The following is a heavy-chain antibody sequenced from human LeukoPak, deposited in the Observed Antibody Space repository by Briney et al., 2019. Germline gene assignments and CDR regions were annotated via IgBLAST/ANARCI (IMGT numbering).Heavy chain of an antibody. CDR3: ARSHIVVVPAAISYYYYYGMDV. D-gene: IGHD2-2*01. CDR2: IIPIFGIA. V-gene: IGHV1-69*13. J-gene: IGHJ6*04. Sequence: SVKVSCKASGGTFSSYAISWVRQAPGQGLEWMGGIIPIFGIANYAQKFQGRVTITADESTSTAYMELSSLRSEDTAVYYCARSHIVVVPAAISYYYYYGMDVWGKGTTVIVSS. CDR1: GGTFSSYA.